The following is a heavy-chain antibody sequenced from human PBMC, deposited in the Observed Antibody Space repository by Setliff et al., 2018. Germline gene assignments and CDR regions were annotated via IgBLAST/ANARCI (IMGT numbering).Heavy chain of an antibody. CDR2: INQDGSDK. CDR1: GFTFGSYW. V-gene: IGHV3-7*03. D-gene: IGHD1-26*01. Sequence: PGGSLRLSCAASGFTFGSYWMTWVRQAPGKGLEWVANINQDGSDKYYVDSVKGRFTISRDNARNSLYLQMNSLRTEDTAVYYCAGGKTVGYWGQGTLVTVSS. CDR3: AGGKTVGY. J-gene: IGHJ4*02.